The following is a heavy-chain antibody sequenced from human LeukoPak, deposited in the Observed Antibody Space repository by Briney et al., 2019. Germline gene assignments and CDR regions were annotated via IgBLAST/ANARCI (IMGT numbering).Heavy chain of an antibody. CDR3: ARQWLASDAFDI. CDR2: IYYSGST. V-gene: IGHV4-31*03. CDR1: GGSISSGGYY. D-gene: IGHD6-19*01. J-gene: IGHJ3*02. Sequence: SETLSLTCTVSGGSISSGGYYWNWIRQRPGKGLEWIGYIYYSGSTYYNPSLKSRVTISIDTFKNQFSLKLTSVTAADTAVYYCARQWLASDAFDIWGQGTMVTVSS.